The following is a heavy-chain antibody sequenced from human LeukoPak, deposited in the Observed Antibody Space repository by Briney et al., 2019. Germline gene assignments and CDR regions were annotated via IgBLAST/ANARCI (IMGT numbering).Heavy chain of an antibody. CDR1: GSTFSSYS. CDR2: VSTGSNYI. D-gene: IGHD5-18*01. Sequence: PGGSLRLSCTASGSTFSSYSLSWVRQAPGKGLEWVSSVSTGSNYIYYADSVKGRFTISRDNDKNSLYLQMNSLRVEDTAVYYCARGRTAMVRGNYFDYWGQGTLVTVSS. V-gene: IGHV3-21*01. J-gene: IGHJ4*02. CDR3: ARGRTAMVRGNYFDY.